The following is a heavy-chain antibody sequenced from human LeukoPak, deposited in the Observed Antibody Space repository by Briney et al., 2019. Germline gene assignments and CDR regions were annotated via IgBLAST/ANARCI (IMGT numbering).Heavy chain of an antibody. D-gene: IGHD3-10*01. CDR3: ARGYYYGSGSYDY. J-gene: IGHJ4*02. CDR2: INHSGSA. V-gene: IGHV4-34*01. CDR1: GGSFSGYY. Sequence: SETLSLTCAVYGGSFSGYYWSWIRQPPGKGLEWIGEINHSGSANYNPSLKSRVTISVDTSKNQFSLKLSSVTAADTAVYYCARGYYYGSGSYDYWGQGTLVTVSS.